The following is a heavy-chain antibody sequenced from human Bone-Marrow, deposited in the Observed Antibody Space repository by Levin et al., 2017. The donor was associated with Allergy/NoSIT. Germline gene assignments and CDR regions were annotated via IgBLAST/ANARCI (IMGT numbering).Heavy chain of an antibody. V-gene: IGHV4-39*07. Sequence: GSLRLSCAASGFTFSTYALHWVRQAPGKGLEWIASMYYNGHTYYNPSLKSRVTMSLDTSKNQFSLKVTSVTAADTAVYYCARDYSYEYYFDYWGQGTLVTVSS. CDR2: MYYNGHT. D-gene: IGHD3-16*02. CDR1: GFTFSTYA. CDR3: ARDYSYEYYFDY. J-gene: IGHJ4*02.